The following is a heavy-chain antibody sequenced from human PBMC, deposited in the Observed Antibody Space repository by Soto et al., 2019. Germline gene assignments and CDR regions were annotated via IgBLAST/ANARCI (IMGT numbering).Heavy chain of an antibody. CDR3: AKDHLDSGDLGPFDS. CDR1: GFTFSKSA. D-gene: IGHD1-26*01. Sequence: DVQLLESGGGLVQPGGSLRLSCAASGFTFSKSAMNWVRQAPGKGLEWVAAISGSGGRTYYADSVQGRFTISRDNARNTVTLQMNSLRFEDTALYYCAKDHLDSGDLGPFDSWGQGDLVTVSS. V-gene: IGHV3-23*01. J-gene: IGHJ4*02. CDR2: ISGSGGRT.